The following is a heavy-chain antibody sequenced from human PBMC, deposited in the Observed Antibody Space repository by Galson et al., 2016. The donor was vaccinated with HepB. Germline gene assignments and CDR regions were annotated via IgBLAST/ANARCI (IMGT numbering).Heavy chain of an antibody. V-gene: IGHV3-49*03. Sequence: SLRLSCAASGFKFEDSPISWFRQTPGKGLEWVGFIRSKFFGATKQYAASVKGRFTISRDDDRAIVYLEMSSLQIDDAGMYFCARNYYDSSVPTSWGQGTPVAVPS. CDR3: ARNYYDSSVPTS. CDR1: GFKFEDSP. CDR2: IRSKFFGATK. J-gene: IGHJ5*02. D-gene: IGHD3-22*01.